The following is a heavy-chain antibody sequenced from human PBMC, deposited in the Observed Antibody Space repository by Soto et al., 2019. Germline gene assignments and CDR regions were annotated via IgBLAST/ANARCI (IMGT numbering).Heavy chain of an antibody. V-gene: IGHV1-8*01. CDR3: ASWYNYDFWSGYYTPFSSYYGMDV. D-gene: IGHD3-3*01. CDR1: GYTFTSYD. CDR2: MNPNSGNT. J-gene: IGHJ6*02. Sequence: ASVKVSCKASGYTFTSYDINWVRQATGQGLEWMGWMNPNSGNTGYAQKFQGRVTMTRNTSISTAYMELSSLRSEDTAVYYCASWYNYDFWSGYYTPFSSYYGMDVWVPSPSFTVSS.